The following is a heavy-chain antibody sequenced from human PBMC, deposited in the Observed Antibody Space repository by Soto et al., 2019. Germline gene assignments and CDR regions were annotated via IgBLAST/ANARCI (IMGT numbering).Heavy chain of an antibody. CDR1: GGSISSSSYY. CDR2: IYYSGST. Sequence: PSEPLSLACTVSGGSISSSSYYWGWIRQPPGKGLEWIGSIYYSGSTYYNPSLKSRVTISVDTSKNQFSLKLSSVTAADTAVYYCARLTVVTNYYYYYMDVWGKGTTVTVSS. J-gene: IGHJ6*03. CDR3: ARLTVVTNYYYYYMDV. D-gene: IGHD3-22*01. V-gene: IGHV4-39*01.